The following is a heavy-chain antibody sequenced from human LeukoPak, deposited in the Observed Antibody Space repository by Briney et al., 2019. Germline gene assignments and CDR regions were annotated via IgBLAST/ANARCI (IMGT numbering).Heavy chain of an antibody. V-gene: IGHV3-74*01. CDR2: ISSDGSST. D-gene: IGHD3-22*01. J-gene: IGHJ4*02. Sequence: GGSLRLSCAASGFTFSSYWMHWVRQAPGKGLVWVSRISSDGSSTSYADSVKGRFTISRDNAKDTLYLQMNSLRAEDTAVYYCARSMIFPPDSFDYWGQGTLVTVSS. CDR1: GFTFSSYW. CDR3: ARSMIFPPDSFDY.